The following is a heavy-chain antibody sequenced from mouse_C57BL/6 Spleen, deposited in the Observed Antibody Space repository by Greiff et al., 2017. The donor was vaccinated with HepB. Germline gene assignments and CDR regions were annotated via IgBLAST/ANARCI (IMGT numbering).Heavy chain of an antibody. CDR3: ARIVGSSYDYYAMDY. J-gene: IGHJ4*01. CDR1: GYSFTDYN. V-gene: IGHV1-39*01. Sequence: VQLKESGPELVKPGASVKISCKASGYSFTDYNMNWVKQSNGKSLEWIGVINPNYGTTSYNQKFKGKATLTVDKSSSTAYMQLNSLTSEDSAVYYCARIVGSSYDYYAMDYWGQGTSVTVSS. CDR2: INPNYGTT. D-gene: IGHD1-1*01.